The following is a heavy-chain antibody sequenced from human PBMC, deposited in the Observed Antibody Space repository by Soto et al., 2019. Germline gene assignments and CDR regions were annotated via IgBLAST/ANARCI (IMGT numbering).Heavy chain of an antibody. CDR2: ISYDGSNK. CDR1: GFTFSSYA. CDR3: ASPVGTIFGVAFALYYYGMDV. V-gene: IGHV3-30-3*01. J-gene: IGHJ6*02. D-gene: IGHD3-3*01. Sequence: PGGSLRLSCAASGFTFSSYAMHWVRQAPGKGLEWVAVISYDGSNKYYADSVKGRFTISRDNSKNTLYLQMNSLRAEDTAVYYCASPVGTIFGVAFALYYYGMDVWGQGSTVTVSS.